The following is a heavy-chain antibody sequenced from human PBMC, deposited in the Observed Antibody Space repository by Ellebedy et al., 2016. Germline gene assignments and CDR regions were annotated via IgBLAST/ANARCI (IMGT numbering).Heavy chain of an antibody. CDR2: VNNIGGI. CDR3: ARGFRGYCSSTSCYDYFDY. CDR1: GGSFSGHY. Sequence: SETLSLXXTVSGGSFSGHYCSWIRQAPGRGLEWIGEVNNIGGINYNPSLESRVAISLDTSKTHFSLKLNSVTAADTAVYYCARGFRGYCSSTSCYDYFDYWGQGTLVTVSS. V-gene: IGHV4-34*01. D-gene: IGHD2-2*01. J-gene: IGHJ4*02.